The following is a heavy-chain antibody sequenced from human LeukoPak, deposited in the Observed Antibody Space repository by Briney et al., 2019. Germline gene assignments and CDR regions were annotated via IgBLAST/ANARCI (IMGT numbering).Heavy chain of an antibody. D-gene: IGHD3-10*01. CDR3: AKDHSTRITMVRGVLDY. J-gene: IGHJ4*02. CDR1: GFSFSSYN. Sequence: GGSLRLSCAASGFSFSSYNMNWVRQTPGKGLEWVSSITSSSTYTFYADSVKGRFTISRDNARNSLYLQMNSLRAEDTAVYYCAKDHSTRITMVRGVLDYWGQGTLVTVSS. V-gene: IGHV3-21*01. CDR2: ITSSSTYT.